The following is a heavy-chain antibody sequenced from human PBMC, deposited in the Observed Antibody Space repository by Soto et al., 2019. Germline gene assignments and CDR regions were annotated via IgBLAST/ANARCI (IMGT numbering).Heavy chain of an antibody. CDR2: IYYSGST. CDR3: ARVRKGAYCSSTSCYSWLDP. V-gene: IGHV4-31*03. CDR1: GGSISSGGYY. D-gene: IGHD2-2*02. J-gene: IGHJ5*02. Sequence: PSETLSLTCTVSGGSISSGGYYWSWIRQHPGKGLEWIGYIYYSGSTYYNPSLKSRVTISVDTSKNQFSLKLSSVTAADTAVYYCARVRKGAYCSSTSCYSWLDPWGQGTLVTVSS.